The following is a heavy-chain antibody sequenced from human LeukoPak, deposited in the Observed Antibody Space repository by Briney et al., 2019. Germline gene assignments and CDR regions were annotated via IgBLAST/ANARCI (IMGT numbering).Heavy chain of an antibody. D-gene: IGHD5-18*01. Sequence: GSLRLSCAASGFTFSSYSMNWVRQAPGKGLEWDSYISSSSSAIYYADSVKGRFTISRDNAKNSLYLQMYSLREEDTAVYYCARSYSYGSNWFDPWGQGTLVTVSS. J-gene: IGHJ5*02. V-gene: IGHV3-48*02. CDR3: ARSYSYGSNWFDP. CDR2: ISSSSSAI. CDR1: GFTFSSYS.